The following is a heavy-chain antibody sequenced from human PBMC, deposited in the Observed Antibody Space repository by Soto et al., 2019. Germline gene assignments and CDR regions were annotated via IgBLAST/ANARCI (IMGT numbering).Heavy chain of an antibody. V-gene: IGHV3-66*01. J-gene: IGHJ6*02. Sequence: EVQLVESGGGLVQPGGSLRISCAASGLTVSTNYMSWVSQAPGKGLEWVSIIYYGGTTYYADSVKGRFTVSRDDSKNTRYLQMHSLRAEDTAVYYCARDYDTSRGDWAYYGIDVWGQGTTVTVSS. CDR3: ARDYDTSRGDWAYYGIDV. D-gene: IGHD3-9*01. CDR1: GLTVSTNY. CDR2: IYYGGTT.